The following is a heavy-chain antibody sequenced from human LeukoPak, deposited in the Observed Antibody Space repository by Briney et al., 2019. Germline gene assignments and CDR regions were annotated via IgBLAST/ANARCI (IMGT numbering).Heavy chain of an antibody. CDR2: ISGSGGSI. Sequence: GGSLRLSCAASGFTFSSYAMSWVRQAPGQGLEWVSAISGSGGSIYYADSVKGRFTISRDNSKNTLYLQMNSLRAEDTAVYYCAKDRFRVVGVYWGQGTLVTVSS. J-gene: IGHJ4*02. D-gene: IGHD2-15*01. V-gene: IGHV3-23*01. CDR1: GFTFSSYA. CDR3: AKDRFRVVGVY.